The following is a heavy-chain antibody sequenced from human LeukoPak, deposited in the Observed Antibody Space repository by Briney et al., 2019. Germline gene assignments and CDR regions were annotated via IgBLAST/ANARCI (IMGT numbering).Heavy chain of an antibody. CDR1: GYSISSGYY. D-gene: IGHD1-26*01. V-gene: IGHV4-38-2*02. Sequence: SGTLSLTCTVSGYSISSGYYWGWIRQPPGKGLEWIGSIYHSGSTYYNPSLKSRVTISVDTSKNQFSLKLSSVTAADTAVYYCARPYSGSYFDYWGQGTLVTVSS. CDR2: IYHSGST. CDR3: ARPYSGSYFDY. J-gene: IGHJ4*02.